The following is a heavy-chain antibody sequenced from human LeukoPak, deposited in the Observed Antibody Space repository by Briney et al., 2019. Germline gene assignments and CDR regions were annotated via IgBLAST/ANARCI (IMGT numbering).Heavy chain of an antibody. D-gene: IGHD6-19*01. Sequence: PGGSLRLSCAACGFTFSSYWMSGVRQAPGKGLEWVANIKQDGIEKHYVDSVKGRFTISRDNAKNSLYLQMNSLRAEDTAVYYCARGQWLALGYMDVWGKGTPVTVSS. CDR1: GFTFSSYW. V-gene: IGHV3-7*01. J-gene: IGHJ6*03. CDR3: ARGQWLALGYMDV. CDR2: IKQDGIEK.